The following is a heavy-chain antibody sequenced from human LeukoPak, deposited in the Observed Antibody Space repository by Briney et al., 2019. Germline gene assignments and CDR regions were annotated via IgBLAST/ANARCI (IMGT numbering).Heavy chain of an antibody. V-gene: IGHV3-23*01. CDR1: GFTFRTSG. D-gene: IGHD2-15*01. CDR2: ISGGGGSGGST. J-gene: IGHJ4*02. CDR3: AKAPVTTCSGAYCYPFDY. Sequence: GGSLRLSCAASGFTFRTSGMNWVRQAPGKGLEWVSAISGGGGSGGSTYYADPVKGRFTISRDSSKNTLYLQMNSLRAGDAAVYYCAKAPVTTCSGAYCYPFDYWSQGTLVTVSS.